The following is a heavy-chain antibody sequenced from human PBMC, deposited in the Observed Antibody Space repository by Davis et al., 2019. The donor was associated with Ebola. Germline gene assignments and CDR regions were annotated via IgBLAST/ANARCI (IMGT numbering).Heavy chain of an antibody. Sequence: PGGSLRLSCAASGFIFSNYAMTWVRQAPGKGLEWVSGISGGGRNTYYADSVKGRFTISRDNAKNSLYLQMNSLRAEDTAVYYCARGLLWFGESPDWFDPWGQGTLVTVSS. J-gene: IGHJ5*02. CDR2: ISGGGRNT. V-gene: IGHV3-23*01. D-gene: IGHD3-10*01. CDR3: ARGLLWFGESPDWFDP. CDR1: GFIFSNYA.